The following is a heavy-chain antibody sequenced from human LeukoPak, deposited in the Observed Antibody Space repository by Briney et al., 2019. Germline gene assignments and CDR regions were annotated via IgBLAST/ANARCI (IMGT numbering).Heavy chain of an antibody. Sequence: SETLSLTCTVSGGSISNYYWTWIRQPPGKGLEWIGYIFYTGSTNYNPSLKSRVTISVDTSKNQFSLTLRSVTAADTAMYHCAXXVAPXXDYFDYWGQGTLVTVX. J-gene: IGHJ4*02. CDR2: IFYTGST. V-gene: IGHV4-59*08. CDR1: GGSISNYY. D-gene: IGHD5-12*01. CDR3: AXXVAPXXDYFDY.